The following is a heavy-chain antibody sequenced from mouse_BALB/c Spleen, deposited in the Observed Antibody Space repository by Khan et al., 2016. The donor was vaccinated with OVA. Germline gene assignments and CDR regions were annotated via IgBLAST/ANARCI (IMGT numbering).Heavy chain of an antibody. CDR3: ARRGLRWDFDY. CDR2: INPTTGYT. CDR1: GYTFINYW. J-gene: IGHJ2*01. Sequence: QVQLKESGAELAKPGASVKMSCKASGYTFINYWMNWVKQRPGQGLEWIGYINPTTGYTEYNLKFKDKATLTADKYSSKAHMQLSSLTSEDSAVYYCARRGLRWDFDYWGQGTTLTVSS. D-gene: IGHD1-1*01. V-gene: IGHV1-7*01.